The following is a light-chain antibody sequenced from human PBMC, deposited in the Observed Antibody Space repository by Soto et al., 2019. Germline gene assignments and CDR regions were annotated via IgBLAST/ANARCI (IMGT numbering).Light chain of an antibody. V-gene: IGKV3-20*01. CDR3: QQYGSSVT. CDR1: QSVSSSY. Sequence: EIVLTQSPGTLSLSPGERATLSCRASQSVSSSYLAWYQQKPGQAPRLLIYGASSRATGIPDRFSGSGSGTAFTLTISGLEPEDFAVYYCQQYGSSVTFGQGTRLEIK. CDR2: GAS. J-gene: IGKJ5*01.